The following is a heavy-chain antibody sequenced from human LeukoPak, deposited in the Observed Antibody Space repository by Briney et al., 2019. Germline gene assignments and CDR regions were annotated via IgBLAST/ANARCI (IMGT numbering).Heavy chain of an antibody. CDR1: GFSLKNVRMG. CDR2: IFSNDEK. V-gene: IGHV2-26*01. Sequence: SGPVLVKPPVTLLLTCTVSGFSLKNVRMGVSWIRQPPGKALEWLVHIFSNDEKSYSTSLGSRLTVSRDTSTSQVVLMMTNMDPVDTATYYCARTYDYYGSATYDYWGQGTLVTVSA. J-gene: IGHJ4*02. CDR3: ARTYDYYGSATYDY. D-gene: IGHD3-10*01.